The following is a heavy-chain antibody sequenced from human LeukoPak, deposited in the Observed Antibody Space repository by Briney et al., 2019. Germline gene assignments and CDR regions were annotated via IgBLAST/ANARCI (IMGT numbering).Heavy chain of an antibody. V-gene: IGHV4-61*02. CDR2: IYTSGST. J-gene: IGHJ6*03. CDR1: GGSISSGSYF. Sequence: PSETLSLTCTVSGGSISSGSYFWSWIRQPAGKGLEWIGRIYTSGSTNYNPSLKSRVTISVDTSKNQFSLKLSSVTAADTAVYYCARGGSGWNYYYYMDVWGKGTTVTISS. CDR3: ARGGSGWNYYYYMDV. D-gene: IGHD6-19*01.